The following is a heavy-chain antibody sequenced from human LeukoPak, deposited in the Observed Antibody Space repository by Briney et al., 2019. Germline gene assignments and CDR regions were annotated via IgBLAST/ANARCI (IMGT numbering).Heavy chain of an antibody. CDR3: ARPGSPGGDGMDV. Sequence: PGGSLRLSCAASGFTFSSYSMNWVRQAPGKGLEWVSYISSSSSTIYYADSVKGRFTISRDNAKNSLYLQMNSLRAEDTAVYYCARPGSPGGDGMDVWGQGTTVTVSS. D-gene: IGHD1-14*01. V-gene: IGHV3-48*04. CDR2: ISSSSSTI. J-gene: IGHJ6*02. CDR1: GFTFSSYS.